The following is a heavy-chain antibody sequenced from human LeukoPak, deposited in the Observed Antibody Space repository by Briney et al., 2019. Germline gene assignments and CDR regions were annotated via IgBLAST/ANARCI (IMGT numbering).Heavy chain of an antibody. CDR3: ARGGSGSYFGY. V-gene: IGHV3-30-3*01. D-gene: IGHD1-26*01. Sequence: GGSLRLSCAASGFTFSRNAMHWVRQAPGKGLEWVAAISDDGTNKYYADSVKGRLTISRDNSKNTLYLQINSLRDEDTAVYYCARGGSGSYFGYWGQGTLVIVSS. CDR2: ISDDGTNK. CDR1: GFTFSRNA. J-gene: IGHJ4*02.